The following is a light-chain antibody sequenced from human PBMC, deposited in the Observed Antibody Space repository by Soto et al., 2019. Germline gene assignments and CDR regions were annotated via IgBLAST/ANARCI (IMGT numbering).Light chain of an antibody. J-gene: IGKJ1*01. CDR1: QSVSRN. CDR2: GAS. Sequence: EILMTQSPATLSVSPGERGTLSCRASQSVSRNLAWYQQKPGQAPRLLIYGASTRAAGVPDRFSGSGSETEFTLIISSLQSEDFAIYHCQQYHNWPWWTFGQGTKVET. CDR3: QQYHNWPWWT. V-gene: IGKV3-15*01.